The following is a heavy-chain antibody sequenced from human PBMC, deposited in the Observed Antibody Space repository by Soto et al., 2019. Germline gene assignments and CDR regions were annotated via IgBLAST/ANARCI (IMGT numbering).Heavy chain of an antibody. J-gene: IGHJ6*03. V-gene: IGHV4-59*08. CDR2: IYYSGST. D-gene: IGHD2-15*01. Sequence: TSETLSLSCTVAGGSISSYDGSWIRQPPGKGLEWIGYIYYSGSTNYNPSLKSRVTISVDTSKNQFSLKLSSVTAADTAVYYCARHVGSYYYYYMDVWGKGTTVTVSS. CDR3: ARHVGSYYYYYMDV. CDR1: GGSISSYD.